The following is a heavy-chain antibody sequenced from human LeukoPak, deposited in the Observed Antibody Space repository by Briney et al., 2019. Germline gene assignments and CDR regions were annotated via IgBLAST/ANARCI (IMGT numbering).Heavy chain of an antibody. J-gene: IGHJ4*02. CDR2: IYYRVST. CDR1: GGSISSSSYC. Sequence: SESLSLTCSVSGGSISSSSYCWGWIRQTRGRGLEWIRIIYYRVSTYYSPCLKSRVTISVDTSKNQFCLKLSAVTAADTAVYYCARVDYAYWGQGTLVTVSS. CDR3: ARVDYAY. D-gene: IGHD4/OR15-4a*01. V-gene: IGHV4-39*07.